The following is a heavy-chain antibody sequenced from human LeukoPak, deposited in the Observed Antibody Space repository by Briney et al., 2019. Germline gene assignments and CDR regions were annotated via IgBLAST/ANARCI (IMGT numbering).Heavy chain of an antibody. Sequence: GGSLRLSCAASGFTFSSYAMSWVRQAPGKGLEWVSAISGSGGSTYYADSVKGRFTISRDNAKNSLYLQMNSLRAEDTAVYYCARDRRLLLWFGELWDWGQGTMVTVSS. D-gene: IGHD3-10*01. CDR2: ISGSGGST. CDR1: GFTFSSYA. CDR3: ARDRRLLLWFGELWD. V-gene: IGHV3-23*01. J-gene: IGHJ3*01.